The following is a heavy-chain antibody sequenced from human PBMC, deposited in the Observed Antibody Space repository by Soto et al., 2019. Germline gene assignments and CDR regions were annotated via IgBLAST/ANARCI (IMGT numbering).Heavy chain of an antibody. CDR2: INPSGGST. CDR1: GYTFTSYY. Sequence: QVQLVQSGAEVKKPGASVKVSCKASGYTFTSYYMHWVRQAPGQGLEWMGIINPSGGSTSYAQKYQGGVTMTRDTSTSTVYMELSRLRSEDTAVYYCAREGYGQQGLVQTDYYYGMDVWGQGTTVTVSS. V-gene: IGHV1-46*01. CDR3: AREGYGQQGLVQTDYYYGMDV. D-gene: IGHD6-19*01. J-gene: IGHJ6*02.